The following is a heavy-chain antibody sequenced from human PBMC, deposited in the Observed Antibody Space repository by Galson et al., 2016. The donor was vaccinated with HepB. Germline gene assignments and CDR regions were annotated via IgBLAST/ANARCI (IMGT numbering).Heavy chain of an antibody. J-gene: IGHJ3*02. D-gene: IGHD6-6*01. CDR1: GGSISCTSCSY. Sequence: SETLSLTCTVSGGSISCTSCSYWGWIRQPPGKGLEWIGSIYYTGSANYAPSLESRVTISLDTSKNQFSLKLTSVTAADTAVYYCARPHYTSSSGNTHTFDIWGQGTMVIVSS. CDR2: IYYTGSA. CDR3: ARPHYTSSSGNTHTFDI. V-gene: IGHV4-39*07.